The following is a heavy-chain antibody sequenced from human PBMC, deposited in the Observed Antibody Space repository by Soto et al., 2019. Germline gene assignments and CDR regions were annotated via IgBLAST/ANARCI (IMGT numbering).Heavy chain of an antibody. Sequence: QVQLQESGPGLVKPSETLSLTCTVSGGSISSYYWSWIRQPPGKELEWIGYIYYSGSTNYNPSLKCGVTLSVDTSKNQVSLKLSSVTAADTAVYYCATGGGGWIQLWLGAFDIWGQGTMVTVSS. V-gene: IGHV4-59*08. CDR2: IYYSGST. D-gene: IGHD5-18*01. J-gene: IGHJ3*02. CDR1: GGSISSYY. CDR3: ATGGGGWIQLWLGAFDI.